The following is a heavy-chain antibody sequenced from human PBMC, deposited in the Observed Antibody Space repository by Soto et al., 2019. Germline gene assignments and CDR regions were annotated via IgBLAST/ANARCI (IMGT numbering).Heavy chain of an antibody. CDR2: IYYSGST. CDR1: GGSISSYY. D-gene: IGHD6-13*01. J-gene: IGHJ4*02. V-gene: IGHV4-59*01. Sequence: SETLSLTCTVSGGSISSYYWSWTRQPPGKGLEWIGYIYYSGSTNYNPSLKSRVTISVDTSKNQFSLKLSSVTAADTAVYYCARYSSIAAAGTFLFGFDCWGQGTLVTVSS. CDR3: ARYSSIAAAGTFLFGFDC.